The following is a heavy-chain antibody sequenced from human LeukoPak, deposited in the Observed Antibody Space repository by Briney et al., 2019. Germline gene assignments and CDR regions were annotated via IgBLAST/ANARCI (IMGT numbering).Heavy chain of an antibody. J-gene: IGHJ4*02. D-gene: IGHD3-22*01. CDR3: ARVSSSGYGY. Sequence: GGSLRLSCVASGFTPSNYAMSWVRQAPGKGLEWVSSISSSSSYIYYADSVKGRFTISRDNAKNSLYLQMNSLRAEDTAVYYCARVSSSGYGYWGQGTLVTVSS. CDR1: GFTPSNYA. V-gene: IGHV3-21*01. CDR2: ISSSSSYI.